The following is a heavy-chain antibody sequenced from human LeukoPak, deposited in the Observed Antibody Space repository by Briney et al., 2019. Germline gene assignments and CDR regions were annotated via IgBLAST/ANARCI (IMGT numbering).Heavy chain of an antibody. J-gene: IGHJ5*02. Sequence: ASVKVSCKASGYTFTSYDINWVRQATGQGLEWMGWMNPNSGNTGYAQKFQGRVTMTRDTSISTAYMELSRLRSDDTAVYYCARSGGDDILTGYGNWFDPWGQGTLVTVSS. D-gene: IGHD3-9*01. CDR1: GYTFTSYD. CDR2: MNPNSGNT. V-gene: IGHV1-8*01. CDR3: ARSGGDDILTGYGNWFDP.